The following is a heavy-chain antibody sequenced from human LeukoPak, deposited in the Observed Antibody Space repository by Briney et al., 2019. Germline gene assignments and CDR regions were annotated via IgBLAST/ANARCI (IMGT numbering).Heavy chain of an antibody. D-gene: IGHD2-21*02. CDR2: FDPEDGET. V-gene: IGHV1-24*01. CDR1: GYTLTELS. Sequence: ASVKVSCKVSGYTLTELSMHWVRQAPGKGLEWMGGFDPEDGETNYAQKFQGRVTMTEDTSTDTAYMELSSLRSEDTAVYYCKGIVMVTASSGAFDIWGQGTMVTVSS. J-gene: IGHJ3*02. CDR3: KGIVMVTASSGAFDI.